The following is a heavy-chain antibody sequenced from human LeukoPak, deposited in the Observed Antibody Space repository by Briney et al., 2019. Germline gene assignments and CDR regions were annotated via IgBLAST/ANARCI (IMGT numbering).Heavy chain of an antibody. D-gene: IGHD3-10*01. V-gene: IGHV1-69*13. CDR1: GGTFSSYA. CDR3: ARLFTMVRGVIPYYIDY. CDR2: IIPIFGIA. Sequence: SVKVSSKASGGTFSSYAISWVRQAPGQGLEWVGGIIPIFGIANYAQEFQGRVTITADESTSTAYMELSSLRSEDTAVYYCARLFTMVRGVIPYYIDYWGQGTLVTVSS. J-gene: IGHJ4*02.